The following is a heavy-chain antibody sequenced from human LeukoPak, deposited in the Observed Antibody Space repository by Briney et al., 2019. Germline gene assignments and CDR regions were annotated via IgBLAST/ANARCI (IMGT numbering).Heavy chain of an antibody. CDR3: ARDGITGTTHGMDV. CDR2: IIPIFGTA. Sequence: ASVKVFCKASGGTFTSYAISWVRQAPGQGLEWMGGIIPIFGTANYAQKFQGRVTITADESTSTAYMELSSLRSEDTAVYYCARDGITGTTHGMDVWGQGTTVTVSS. D-gene: IGHD1-7*01. J-gene: IGHJ6*02. V-gene: IGHV1-69*13. CDR1: GGTFTSYA.